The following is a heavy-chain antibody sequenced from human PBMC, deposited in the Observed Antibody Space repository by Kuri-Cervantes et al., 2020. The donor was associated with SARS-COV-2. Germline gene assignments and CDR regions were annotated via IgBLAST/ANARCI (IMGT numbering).Heavy chain of an antibody. CDR2: INHSGST. V-gene: IGHV4-34*01. J-gene: IGHJ4*02. CDR1: GGSFSGYY. D-gene: IGHD3-9*01. CDR3: ARGGFYDILTGYHPPFDY. Sequence: ESLKISCAVYGGSFSGYYWSWIRQPPGKGLGWIGEINHSGSTNYNPSLKSRVTISVDTSKNQFSLKLSSVTAADTAVYYCARGGFYDILTGYHPPFDYWGQGTLVTVSS.